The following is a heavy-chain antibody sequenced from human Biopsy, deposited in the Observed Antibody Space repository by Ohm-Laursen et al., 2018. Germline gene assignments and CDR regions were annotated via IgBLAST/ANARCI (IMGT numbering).Heavy chain of an antibody. D-gene: IGHD3-22*01. CDR2: IYYTGNT. Sequence: SDTLSLTCTVSGGSLSTYYWSWIRQPPGKGLQWIGYIYYTGNTDYNPSLQSRVTISVDTSKNHFSLRLRSMTPADTAMYYCARDRGYYSDRTVPGYFDLWGRGTLVTVSS. CDR1: GGSLSTYY. V-gene: IGHV4-59*01. J-gene: IGHJ2*01. CDR3: ARDRGYYSDRTVPGYFDL.